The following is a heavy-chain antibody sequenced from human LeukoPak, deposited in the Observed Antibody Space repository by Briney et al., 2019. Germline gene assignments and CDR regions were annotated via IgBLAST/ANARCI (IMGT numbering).Heavy chain of an antibody. J-gene: IGHJ4*02. CDR2: ISGSGGST. CDR1: GFTFSSYA. CDR3: AKDLSDSSGYYFDY. Sequence: PGGSLRLSCAASGFTFSSYAMSWVRQAPGKGLEWVSAISGSGGSTYYADSVKGRFTISRDNSKNTLYLQTNSLRAEDTAVYYCAKDLSDSSGYYFDYWGQGTLVTVSS. V-gene: IGHV3-23*01. D-gene: IGHD3-22*01.